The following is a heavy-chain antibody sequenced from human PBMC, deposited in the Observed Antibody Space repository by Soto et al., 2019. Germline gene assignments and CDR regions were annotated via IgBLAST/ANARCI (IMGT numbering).Heavy chain of an antibody. Sequence: PGGSLRLSCGASGFTFSTYAMSWVRQAPGKGLEWVSAISGRDGSTYYADSVRGRFTISRDNSRNTLFLQMDSLRAGDSAVYFCTTANGSFATSIYYFDYWGQGSLVTVSS. CDR3: TTANGSFATSIYYFDY. CDR1: GFTFSTYA. J-gene: IGHJ4*02. CDR2: ISGRDGST. V-gene: IGHV3-23*01. D-gene: IGHD1-1*01.